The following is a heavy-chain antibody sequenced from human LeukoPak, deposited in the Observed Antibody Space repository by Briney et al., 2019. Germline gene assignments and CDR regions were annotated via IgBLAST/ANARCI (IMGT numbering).Heavy chain of an antibody. CDR1: GGSISSGDYY. J-gene: IGHJ4*02. CDR2: IYYRGST. V-gene: IGHV4-30-4*08. D-gene: IGHD3-3*01. CDR3: ARVDFWSGYSPFDY. Sequence: PQTLCPSPTLSGGSISSGDYYWSWIRQPPGKGLRGMGYIYYRGSTYYNPSLKSRVTISVDTSKNQFSLKLSSVTAADTAVYYCARVDFWSGYSPFDYWGQGTLVTVSS.